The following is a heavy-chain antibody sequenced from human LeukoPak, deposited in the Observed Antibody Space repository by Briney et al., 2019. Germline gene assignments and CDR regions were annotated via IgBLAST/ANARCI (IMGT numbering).Heavy chain of an antibody. J-gene: IGHJ4*02. CDR3: AKDMAHYYDSSGYPLFDY. Sequence: PGGSLRLSCAASGFSFSSYSMNWVRQAPGKGLEWVSSIDFSSTYIYNADSVKGRFTTSRDNAKNSLDLQMNSLKAEDTAVYYCAKDMAHYYDSSGYPLFDYWGQGTLVTVSS. CDR2: IDFSSTYI. V-gene: IGHV3-21*01. CDR1: GFSFSSYS. D-gene: IGHD3-22*01.